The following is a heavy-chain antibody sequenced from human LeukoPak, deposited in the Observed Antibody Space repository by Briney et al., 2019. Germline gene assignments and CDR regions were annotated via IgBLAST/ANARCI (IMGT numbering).Heavy chain of an antibody. CDR3: ARGNPGFPLDY. V-gene: IGHV3-53*01. Sequence: PGGSLRLSCAASGFTVSSNYMSWVRQAPGKGLEWVSVIYSGGSTYYADSVKGRFTISRDNSKNTLYLQMNSLRVEDTAVYYCARGNPGFPLDYWGQGTLVTVSS. CDR2: IYSGGST. D-gene: IGHD3-10*01. J-gene: IGHJ4*02. CDR1: GFTVSSNY.